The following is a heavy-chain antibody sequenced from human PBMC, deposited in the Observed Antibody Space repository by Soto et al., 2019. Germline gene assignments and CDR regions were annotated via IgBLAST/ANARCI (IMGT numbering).Heavy chain of an antibody. Sequence: ASVKVSCKASGYTFTSYGISWVRQAPGQGLEWMGWISAYNGNTNYAQKLQGRVTMTTDTSTSTAYMELRSLRSDDTAVYYCATGSPAPLGCSSTSCYVYWGQGTLVTVSS. CDR1: GYTFTSYG. CDR3: ATGSPAPLGCSSTSCYVY. D-gene: IGHD2-2*01. J-gene: IGHJ4*02. V-gene: IGHV1-18*01. CDR2: ISAYNGNT.